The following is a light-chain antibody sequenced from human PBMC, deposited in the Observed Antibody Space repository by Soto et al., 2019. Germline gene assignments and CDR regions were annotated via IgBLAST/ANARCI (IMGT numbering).Light chain of an antibody. Sequence: NVVTQSPGTLSLSPGQRATLSCGASQSLSGNYLAWYQQKPGQAPRVLIYRASIRATGISDRFSGSGSGTDFTLTISRLEPQDFAVYYCQVYGPSPPITFGQGTRLEIK. CDR1: QSLSGNY. V-gene: IGKV3-20*01. CDR3: QVYGPSPPIT. J-gene: IGKJ5*01. CDR2: RAS.